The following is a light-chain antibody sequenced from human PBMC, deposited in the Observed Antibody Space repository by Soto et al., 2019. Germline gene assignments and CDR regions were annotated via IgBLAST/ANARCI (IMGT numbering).Light chain of an antibody. Sequence: DIQMTQSPATLSSSVGDRVTITCRASQSISSWLAWYQQKPGKAATLLIYDASSLESGVPSRFSGSGSGTEFTLTISRLQPDDFATYYCQQYNSYSWTFGQGTKVEIK. CDR3: QQYNSYSWT. CDR1: QSISSW. CDR2: DAS. V-gene: IGKV1-5*01. J-gene: IGKJ1*01.